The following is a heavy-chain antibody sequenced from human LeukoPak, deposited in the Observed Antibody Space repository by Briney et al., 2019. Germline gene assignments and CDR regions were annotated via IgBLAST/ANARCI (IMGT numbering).Heavy chain of an antibody. Sequence: SETLSLTCTVSGGSISSYYWSWIRQPPGKALEWIGYIYYSGSTNYNPSLKSRVTISVDTSKNQFSLKLSSVTAAETAVYYCAREGRYRYGYNEYHSYMDIWGKGTTVTVSS. CDR2: IYYSGST. V-gene: IGHV4-59*01. CDR3: AREGRYRYGYNEYHSYMDI. J-gene: IGHJ6*03. CDR1: GGSISSYY. D-gene: IGHD5-24*01.